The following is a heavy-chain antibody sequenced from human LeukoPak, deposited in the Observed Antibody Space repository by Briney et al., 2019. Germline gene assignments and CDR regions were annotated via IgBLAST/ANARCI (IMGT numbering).Heavy chain of an antibody. J-gene: IGHJ3*02. D-gene: IGHD1-1*01. CDR3: ARKMRTGDRVGTFDI. Sequence: GGSLRLSCAASGFTFSSHNMNWVRQAPMKGLEWVSSIGTDGSYIYYADSVQGRFTISRDNAKNSLYLQMNSLTAEDTAVYYCARKMRTGDRVGTFDIWGQGTMVTVSS. CDR1: GFTFSSHN. V-gene: IGHV3-21*01. CDR2: IGTDGSYI.